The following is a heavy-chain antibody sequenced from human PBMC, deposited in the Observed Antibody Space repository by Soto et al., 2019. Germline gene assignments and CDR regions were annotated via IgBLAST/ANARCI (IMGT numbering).Heavy chain of an antibody. CDR3: AKCTVDTICTSGWCNWLDP. CDR2: IRGTNGNT. D-gene: IGHD6-19*01. V-gene: IGHV3-23*01. Sequence: EVQLLESGGGLVQPGGSLRLSCAASGFTFSSSAMSWVRQAPGKGLEWVSAIRGTNGNTHYAESVKGRLTISRDNSKNTLYLQMNFLRAEDTAVYYCAKCTVDTICTSGWCNWLDPRGQGTLVIVSS. CDR1: GFTFSSSA. J-gene: IGHJ5*02.